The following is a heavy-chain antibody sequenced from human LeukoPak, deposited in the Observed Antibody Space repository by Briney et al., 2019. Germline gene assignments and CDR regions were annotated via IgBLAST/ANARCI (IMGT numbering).Heavy chain of an antibody. CDR2: IYTSGST. CDR3: ARVKSEFDI. J-gene: IGHJ3*02. V-gene: IGHV4-61*02. D-gene: IGHD2-21*01. CDR1: GGSISSDSYF. Sequence: SETLSLTCTVYGGSISSDSYFWNWIRQPAGKGLEWIGRIYTSGSTQYNPSLKSRVTISIDTSNNQFSLRLSSVTAADTAVYYCARVKSEFDIWGQGTTVTVSS.